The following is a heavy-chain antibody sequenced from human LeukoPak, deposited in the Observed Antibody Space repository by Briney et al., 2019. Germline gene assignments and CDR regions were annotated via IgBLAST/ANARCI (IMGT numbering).Heavy chain of an antibody. CDR3: ARVLITMIVVVIPHGAFDI. D-gene: IGHD3-22*01. J-gene: IGHJ3*02. CDR1: GGSISSSSYY. CDR2: IYYSGST. Sequence: KPSETLSLTCTVSGGSISSSSYYWGWIRQPPGKGLEWIGSIYYSGSTYYNPSLKSRVTISVDTSKNQFSLKLSSVTAADTAVYYCARVLITMIVVVIPHGAFDIWGQGTPVTVSS. V-gene: IGHV4-39*01.